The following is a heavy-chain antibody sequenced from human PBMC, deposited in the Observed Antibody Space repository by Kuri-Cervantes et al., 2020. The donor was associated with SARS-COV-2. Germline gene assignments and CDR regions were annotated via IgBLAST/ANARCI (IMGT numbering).Heavy chain of an antibody. CDR3: ARDWAARVQLWQQNDAFDI. D-gene: IGHD5-18*01. CDR1: GGSISSSSYY. J-gene: IGHJ3*02. CDR2: IYYSGST. Sequence: SETLSLTCTVSGGSISSSSYYWGWLRQPPGKGLEWIGSIYYSGSTYYNPSLKSRVTISVDTSKNQFSLKLSSVTAADTAVYYCARDWAARVQLWQQNDAFDIWGQGTMVTVSS. V-gene: IGHV4-39*07.